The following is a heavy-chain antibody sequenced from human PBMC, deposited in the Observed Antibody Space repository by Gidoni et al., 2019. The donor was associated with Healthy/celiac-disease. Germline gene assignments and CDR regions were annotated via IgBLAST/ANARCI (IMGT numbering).Heavy chain of an antibody. V-gene: IGHV3-23*04. D-gene: IGHD6-6*01. CDR1: GFTFSSYA. CDR2: ISGSGGST. CDR3: GGSYSSSSFDY. J-gene: IGHJ4*02. Sequence: EVQLVASGGGLVQPGGSLRLSCAAPGFTFSSYAMSWVRQPPGKGLGWVSAISGSGGSTYYADSVKGRFTISRDNSKNTLYLQMNSLRAEDTAVYYCGGSYSSSSFDYWGQGTLVTVSS.